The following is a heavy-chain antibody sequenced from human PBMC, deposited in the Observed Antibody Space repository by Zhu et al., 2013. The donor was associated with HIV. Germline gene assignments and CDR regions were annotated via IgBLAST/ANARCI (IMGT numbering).Heavy chain of an antibody. D-gene: IGHD6-13*01. J-gene: IGHJ4*02. V-gene: IGHV3-49*04. CDR1: GFTFGDYA. CDR2: IRSKAYGGTT. Sequence: EVQLVESGGGLVQPGRSLRLSCTASGFTFGDYAMSWVRQAPGKGLEWVGFIRSKAYGGTTEYAASVKGRFTISRDDSKSIAYLQMNSLKTEDTAVYYCTRSSSWYLGRFDYWGQGTLVTVSS. CDR3: TRSSSWYLGRFDY.